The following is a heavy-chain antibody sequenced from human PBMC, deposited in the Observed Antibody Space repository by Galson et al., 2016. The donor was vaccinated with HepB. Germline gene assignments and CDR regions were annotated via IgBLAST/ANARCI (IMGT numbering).Heavy chain of an antibody. Sequence: SLRLSCATSGFTFSTYWMSWVRQAPGKGLEWVANIKQDGSEKNYVDSVKGRFTISRDNAKNSLYLQMDSLRAEDTAVYFCARRGEAVDYWGQGTLVTVSS. V-gene: IGHV3-7*03. CDR1: GFTFSTYW. D-gene: IGHD3-16*01. J-gene: IGHJ4*02. CDR2: IKQDGSEK. CDR3: ARRGEAVDY.